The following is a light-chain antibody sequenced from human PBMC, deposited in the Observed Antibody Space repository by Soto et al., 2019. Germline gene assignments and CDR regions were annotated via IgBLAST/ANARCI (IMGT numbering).Light chain of an antibody. CDR1: QSINNL. Sequence: DIQMTQSPSTLSASVGGRVTISCRASQSINNLLAWYQQKPGKTPKLLIYKASSLESGVPSRFSGSGSGTDFTLTISSQQPDDFATYYCQHYYTYPYTFGQGTKLEIK. J-gene: IGKJ2*01. CDR2: KAS. CDR3: QHYYTYPYT. V-gene: IGKV1-5*03.